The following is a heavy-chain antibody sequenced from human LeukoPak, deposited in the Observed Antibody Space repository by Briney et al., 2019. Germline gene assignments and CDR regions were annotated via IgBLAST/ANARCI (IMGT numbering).Heavy chain of an antibody. Sequence: GGSLRLSCAASGFTVSSNYMSWVGQAPGKGLEWVSVLYSGGSTHYADSVKGRFTISRDNSKNTLYLQMNSLRAEDTAVYYCAIYYGMDVWGQGTTVTVSS. CDR3: AIYYGMDV. CDR2: LYSGGST. J-gene: IGHJ6*02. V-gene: IGHV3-53*01. CDR1: GFTVSSNY.